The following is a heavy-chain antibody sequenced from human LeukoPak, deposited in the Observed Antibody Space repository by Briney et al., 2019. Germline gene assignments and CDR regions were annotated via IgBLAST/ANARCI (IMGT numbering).Heavy chain of an antibody. V-gene: IGHV1-58*02. Sequence: ASVKVSCKASGFTFTSSAMQWVRQARGQRLEWVGCIVVGSGNTNYAQKFQERVTITRDMSTSTAYMELSSLRSEDTAVYYCATRRVLVLGGYDPHDAFDIWGQGTMVTVSS. D-gene: IGHD5-12*01. CDR3: ATRRVLVLGGYDPHDAFDI. CDR1: GFTFTSSA. CDR2: IVVGSGNT. J-gene: IGHJ3*02.